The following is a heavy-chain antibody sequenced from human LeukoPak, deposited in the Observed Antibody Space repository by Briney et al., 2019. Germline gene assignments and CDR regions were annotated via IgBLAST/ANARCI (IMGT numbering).Heavy chain of an antibody. D-gene: IGHD7-27*01. CDR1: GFTFSSYG. J-gene: IGHJ4*02. CDR3: AKDWMGIPGY. V-gene: IGHV3-30*18. CDR2: ISYDGSNK. Sequence: GGSLRLSCAASGFTFSSYGMHWVRQAPGKGLEWVAVISYDGSNKYYADSVKGRFTISRDNSKNTLYLQMNSLRAEDTAVYYCAKDWMGIPGYWGQGTLVTVSS.